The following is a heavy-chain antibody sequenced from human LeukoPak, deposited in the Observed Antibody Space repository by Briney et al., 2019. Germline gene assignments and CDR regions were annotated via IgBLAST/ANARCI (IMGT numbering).Heavy chain of an antibody. CDR2: INQDGSEK. V-gene: IGHV3-7*03. CDR1: GFTFSSYW. J-gene: IGHJ3*02. Sequence: PGGSLRLSCAASGFTFSSYWTSWVRQAPGKGLEWVANINQDGSEKYYVDSVKGRFTISRDNAKNSLYLQMNSLRAEDTALYYCAREGFAAASDIWGQGTMVTVSS. CDR3: AREGFAAASDI. D-gene: IGHD2-15*01.